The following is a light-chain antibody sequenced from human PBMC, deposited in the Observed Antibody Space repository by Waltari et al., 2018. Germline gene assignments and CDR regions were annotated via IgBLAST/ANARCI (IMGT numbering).Light chain of an antibody. Sequence: QSALTQPASVSGSPGHSITTSCTGTSSDVGSFDLVSWYRHHPGKAPELIIYEVRKRPSGVSNRFSGSYSGNTASLTISGLQAEDEADYYCCSYESPNTWVFGGGTKLTVL. CDR3: CSYESPNTWV. CDR2: EVR. CDR1: SSDVGSFDL. V-gene: IGLV2-23*02. J-gene: IGLJ2*01.